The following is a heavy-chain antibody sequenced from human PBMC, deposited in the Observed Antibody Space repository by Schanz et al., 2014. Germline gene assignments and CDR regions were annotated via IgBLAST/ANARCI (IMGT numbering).Heavy chain of an antibody. CDR3: VRLDVHDY. CDR2: IWYDGSNK. J-gene: IGHJ4*02. D-gene: IGHD3-16*01. CDR1: GFTFSSYG. Sequence: VQLVESGGGLVKPGGSLRLSCAASGFTFSSYGMHWVRQAPGKGLEWVAIIWYDGSNKYYADSVKGRFTISRDNAKNSLYLQMSSLKTEDTAVYYCVRLDVHDYWGQGTLVTVSS. V-gene: IGHV3-33*08.